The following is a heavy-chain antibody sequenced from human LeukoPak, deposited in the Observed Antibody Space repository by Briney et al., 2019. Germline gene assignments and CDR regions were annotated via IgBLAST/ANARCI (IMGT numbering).Heavy chain of an antibody. Sequence: ASVKASCKASGYTFTSYGISWVRQAPGQGLEWMGWISAYNGTKNDPQKLQGRVTMTTDTSTSTAYMELRSRRSDAPAVYYCPRVYITMIKDFDYWGQGTLVTVSS. D-gene: IGHD3-22*01. CDR3: PRVYITMIKDFDY. CDR2: ISAYNGTK. CDR1: GYTFTSYG. V-gene: IGHV1-18*01. J-gene: IGHJ4*02.